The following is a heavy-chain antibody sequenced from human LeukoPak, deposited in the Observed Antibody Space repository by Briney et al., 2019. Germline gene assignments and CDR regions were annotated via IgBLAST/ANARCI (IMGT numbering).Heavy chain of an antibody. D-gene: IGHD3-16*01. CDR1: GASIQTNF. Sequence: SETLSLTCTVSGASIQTNFWSWLRQPPGKGLEWIGYIHHSGNTNYNPSLRSRVTILIDTPTKQFSLRLNSVTAADTALYHCARADLYDTSLFFDYWGQGILVTVSS. CDR3: ARADLYDTSLFFDY. J-gene: IGHJ4*02. CDR2: IHHSGNT. V-gene: IGHV4-59*01.